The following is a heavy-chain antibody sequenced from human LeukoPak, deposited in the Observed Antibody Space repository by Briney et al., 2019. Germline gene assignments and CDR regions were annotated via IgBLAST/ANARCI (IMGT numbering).Heavy chain of an antibody. D-gene: IGHD2-2*01. J-gene: IGHJ3*02. Sequence: SETLSLTCAVYGGSFSGYYWSWIRQPPGKGLEWIGEINHSGSTNYNPSLKSRVTISVDTSKNQFSLKLSSVTAADTAVYYCARQRRRVVFPYCSSTSCHDAFDIWGQGTMVTVSS. CDR3: ARQRRRVVFPYCSSTSCHDAFDI. V-gene: IGHV4-34*01. CDR2: INHSGST. CDR1: GGSFSGYY.